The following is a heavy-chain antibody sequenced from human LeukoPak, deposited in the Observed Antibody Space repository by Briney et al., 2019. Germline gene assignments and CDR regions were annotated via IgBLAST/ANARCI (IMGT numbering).Heavy chain of an antibody. CDR1: GGSFSGYY. D-gene: IGHD3-10*01. CDR3: ASSTLAMVRGVNFGY. J-gene: IGHJ4*02. V-gene: IGHV4-34*01. Sequence: SETLSLTCAVYGGSFSGYYWSWIRQPPGKGLEWIGEINHSGSTNYNPSLKSRVTISVDTSKNQFSLKLSSVTAADTAVYYCASSTLAMVRGVNFGYWGQGTLVTVSS. CDR2: INHSGST.